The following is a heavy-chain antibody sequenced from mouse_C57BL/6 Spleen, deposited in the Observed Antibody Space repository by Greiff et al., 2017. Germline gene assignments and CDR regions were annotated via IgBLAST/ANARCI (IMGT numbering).Heavy chain of an antibody. V-gene: IGHV1-61*01. CDR1: GYTFTSYW. Sequence: VQLQQPGAELVRPGSSVKLSCKASGYTFTSYWMDWVKQRPGQGLEWIGNIYPSDSETHYNQKFKDKATLTVDKSSSTAYIQLSSLTSEDSAVYYCARSELRLRFAYWGQGTLVTVSA. D-gene: IGHD3-2*02. J-gene: IGHJ3*01. CDR2: IYPSDSET. CDR3: ARSELRLRFAY.